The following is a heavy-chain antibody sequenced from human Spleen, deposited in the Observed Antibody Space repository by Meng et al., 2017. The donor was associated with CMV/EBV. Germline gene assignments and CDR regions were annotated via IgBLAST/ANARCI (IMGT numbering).Heavy chain of an antibody. CDR1: GFTFGDYA. D-gene: IGHD2-2*01. CDR3: TRDVSNSPRYCSSTTCYRAGRFDF. J-gene: IGHJ4*02. Sequence: GESLKISCTASGFTFGDYAMSWVRQAPGKGLEWVGFIRSKAYGGTTEYAASVKGRFTISRDDSKTIAYLQMNSLKTEDSAVYYCTRDVSNSPRYCSSTTCYRAGRFDFWGQGTLVTVSS. CDR2: IRSKAYGGTT. V-gene: IGHV3-49*04.